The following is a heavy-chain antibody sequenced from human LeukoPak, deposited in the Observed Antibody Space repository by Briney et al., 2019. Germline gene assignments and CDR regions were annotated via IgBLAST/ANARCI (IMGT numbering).Heavy chain of an antibody. D-gene: IGHD6-19*01. J-gene: IGHJ4*02. V-gene: IGHV3-30*18. Sequence: PGGSLRLSCAASGFTFSSYGMHWVRQAPGKGLEWVAGISYDGSNKYYADSVKGRFTISRDNSKNTLYLQMNSLRAEDTAVYYCAKDQEQWLILPGQGPFDYWGQGTLVTVSS. CDR3: AKDQEQWLILPGQGPFDY. CDR2: ISYDGSNK. CDR1: GFTFSSYG.